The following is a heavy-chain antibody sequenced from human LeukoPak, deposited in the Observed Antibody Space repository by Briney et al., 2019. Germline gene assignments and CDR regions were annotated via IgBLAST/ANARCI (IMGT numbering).Heavy chain of an antibody. CDR2: INQDGSVT. J-gene: IGHJ4*02. CDR3: AREAGWGRFDY. V-gene: IGHV3-7*01. Sequence: GGSLRLSCAASGFTFSGHWMTWVRQAPGKGLEWVANINQDGSVTWYVDSVKGQFTLSRDNAKNSVHLQMNSLRADDTAVYFCAREAGWGRFDYWGQGTLLTVSS. CDR1: GFTFSGHW. D-gene: IGHD1-26*01.